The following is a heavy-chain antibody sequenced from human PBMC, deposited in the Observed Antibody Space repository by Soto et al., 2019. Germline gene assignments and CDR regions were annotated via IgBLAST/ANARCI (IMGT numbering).Heavy chain of an antibody. CDR2: ISSSSSTI. CDR1: GFTFSSYS. V-gene: IGHV3-48*01. CDR3: AREECSGGICYPE. J-gene: IGHJ4*02. Sequence: GSLRLSCAASGFTFSSYSMNWVRQAPGKGLEWVSYISSSSSTIYYADSVKGRFTISRDNAKNSLYLQMNSLRAEDTAVYYCAREECSGGICYPEWGQGTLVTVSS. D-gene: IGHD2-15*01.